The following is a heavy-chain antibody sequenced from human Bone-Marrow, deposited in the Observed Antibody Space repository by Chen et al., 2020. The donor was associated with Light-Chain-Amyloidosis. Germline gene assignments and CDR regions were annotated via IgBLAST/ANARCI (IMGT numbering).Heavy chain of an antibody. J-gene: IGHJ6*02. D-gene: IGHD3-9*01. CDR2: FSGSGGAT. CDR3: VKSEIQDFDDYGFGV. CDR1: GFTFHYYA. V-gene: IGHV3-23*01. Sequence: EVQLLESGGTLVQPGGSLRLSCVASGFTFHYYAMTWVRQAPGKGLGWVLSFSGSGGATYCAGSVKGRFTISRDNSRKTLYLRLHSLRAEDTGRYYCVKSEIQDFDDYGFGVWGQGTTVTVSS.